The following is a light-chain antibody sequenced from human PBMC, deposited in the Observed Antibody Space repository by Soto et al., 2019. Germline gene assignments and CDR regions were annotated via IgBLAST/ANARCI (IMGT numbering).Light chain of an antibody. CDR2: DAS. CDR3: QQYGSSPPIT. CDR1: QSVSSS. Sequence: EVVLTQSPATLSLSPGATATLSCGASQSVSSSLAWYQQKPGQAPRLLIYDASNRATGIPDRFSGSGSGTDFTLTISRLEPEDFAVYYCQQYGSSPPITFGQGTRLEIK. V-gene: IGKV3D-20*01. J-gene: IGKJ5*01.